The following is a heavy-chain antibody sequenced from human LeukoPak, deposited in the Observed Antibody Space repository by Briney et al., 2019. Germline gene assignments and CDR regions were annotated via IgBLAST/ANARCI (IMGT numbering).Heavy chain of an antibody. D-gene: IGHD5-18*01. CDR1: GGSISSYY. CDR2: ISTSGSP. CDR3: ARGRDTALNYFDL. V-gene: IGHV4-4*07. Sequence: SETLSLTCTVSGGSISSYYWSWIRQPAGKGLEWIGRISTSGSPNYNPSLMSRVTMSVDTSKNQLSLKLSSVTAADTAVYFCARGRDTALNYFDLWGRGTLVTVSS. J-gene: IGHJ2*01.